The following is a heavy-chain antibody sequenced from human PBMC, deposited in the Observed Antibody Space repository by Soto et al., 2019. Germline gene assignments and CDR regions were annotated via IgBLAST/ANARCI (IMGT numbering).Heavy chain of an antibody. CDR1: GFTFSSYA. V-gene: IGHV3-30-3*01. J-gene: IGHJ4*02. CDR2: ISYDGSNK. Sequence: QVQLVESGGGVVQPGRSLRLSCAASGFTFSSYAMHWFRQAPGKGLEWVAVISYDGSNKYYADSVKGRFTISRDNSKNTLYLHMNSLRAEDTAVYYCARANMHGRWFDYWGQGTLVTVSS. CDR3: ARANMHGRWFDY. D-gene: IGHD2-15*01.